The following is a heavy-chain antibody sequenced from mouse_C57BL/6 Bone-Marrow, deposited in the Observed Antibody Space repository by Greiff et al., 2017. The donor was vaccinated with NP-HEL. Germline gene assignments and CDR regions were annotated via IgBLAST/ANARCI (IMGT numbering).Heavy chain of an antibody. CDR1: GYTFTSYW. CDR3: ARGGFLKNYYGSSYWYFDV. J-gene: IGHJ1*03. V-gene: IGHV1-69*01. CDR2: IDPSDSYT. D-gene: IGHD1-1*01. Sequence: VQLQQPGAELVMPGASVKLSCKASGYTFTSYWMHWVKQRPGQGLEWIGEIDPSDSYTNYNQKFKGKSTLTVDKSSSTAYMQLSSLTSEDSAVYYCARGGFLKNYYGSSYWYFDVWGTGTTVTVSS.